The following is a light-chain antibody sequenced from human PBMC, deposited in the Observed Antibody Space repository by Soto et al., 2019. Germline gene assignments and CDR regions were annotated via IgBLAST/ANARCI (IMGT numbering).Light chain of an antibody. CDR3: QSYDTSLSGAWV. CDR2: GTT. J-gene: IGLJ3*02. V-gene: IGLV1-40*01. Sequence: QAVVTQPLSVSGAPGQRITISCTGSPSNIGAGFDVHWYQQFPGTAPKLLIYGTTSRPSGVPDRFSGSQSGTSASLAITGLQAGDEADYYCQSYDTSLSGAWVFGGGTKVTVL. CDR1: PSNIGAGFD.